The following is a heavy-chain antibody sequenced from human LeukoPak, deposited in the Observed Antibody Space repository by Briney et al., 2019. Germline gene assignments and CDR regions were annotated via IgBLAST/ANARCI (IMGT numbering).Heavy chain of an antibody. CDR2: ISSSATTI. V-gene: IGHV3-48*01. Sequence: GGSLRLSCAASGFTVSSNYMSWVRQAPGKGLEWVSYISSSATTIYYADSVKGRFTISRDNAKNSLYLQMNSLRAEDTAVYYCARDFLEDSYWGQGTLVTVSS. CDR1: GFTVSSNY. CDR3: ARDFLEDSY. J-gene: IGHJ4*02. D-gene: IGHD3-3*01.